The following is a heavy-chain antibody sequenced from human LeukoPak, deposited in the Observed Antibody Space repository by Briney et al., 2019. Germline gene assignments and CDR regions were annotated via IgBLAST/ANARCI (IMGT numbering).Heavy chain of an antibody. D-gene: IGHD1-26*01. J-gene: IGHJ4*02. V-gene: IGHV3-74*01. CDR2: ISEGGSTT. CDR3: VRDLGGRSGH. Sequence: GGSLRLSCAASGFTFSSNWMHWVRQAPGKGLVWVSRISEGGSTTNYADSVKGRSTIFRDNAKNTLYLQMNSLRTEDTAVYYCVRDLGGRSGHWGQGTLVTVSS. CDR1: GFTFSSNW.